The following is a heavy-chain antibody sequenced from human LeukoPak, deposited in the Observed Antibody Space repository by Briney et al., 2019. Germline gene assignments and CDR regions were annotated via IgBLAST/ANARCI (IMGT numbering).Heavy chain of an antibody. V-gene: IGHV3-9*01. D-gene: IGHD1-26*01. J-gene: IGHJ4*02. CDR3: ARGGVPGGGRFDY. CDR2: ISWNSGSI. Sequence: GGSLRLSCAASGFTFDDYAMHWVRQAPGKGLEWVSGISWNSGSIGYADSVKGRLTISRDNAKNSLYLQMNNVRAEDTAVYYCARGGVPGGGRFDYWGQGTLVTVSS. CDR1: GFTFDDYA.